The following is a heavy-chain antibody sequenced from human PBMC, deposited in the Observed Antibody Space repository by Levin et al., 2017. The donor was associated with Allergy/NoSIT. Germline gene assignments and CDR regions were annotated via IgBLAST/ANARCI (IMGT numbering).Heavy chain of an antibody. CDR2: IYHSGTT. Sequence: NTSETLSLTCGVSGYPISSGYHWGWIRLPPGKGLEWIGNIYHSGTTYYNPSLKSRVTISLDTSKNQFSLKLTSVTAADTAVYYCARSYCSGGSCYPKRDYYYGIDVWGQGTTVTVSS. D-gene: IGHD2-15*01. J-gene: IGHJ6*02. CDR1: GYPISSGYH. V-gene: IGHV4-38-2*01. CDR3: ARSYCSGGSCYPKRDYYYGIDV.